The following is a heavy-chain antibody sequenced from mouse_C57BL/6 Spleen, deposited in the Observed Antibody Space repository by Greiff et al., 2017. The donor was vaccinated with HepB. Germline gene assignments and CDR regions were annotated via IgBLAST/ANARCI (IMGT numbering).Heavy chain of an antibody. CDR3: ARHISNRAWFAY. D-gene: IGHD1-3*01. CDR2: ISGGGGNT. J-gene: IGHJ3*01. CDR1: GFTFSSYT. V-gene: IGHV5-9*01. Sequence: EVKLQESGGGLVKPGGSLKLSCAASGFTFSSYTMSWVRQTPEKRLEWVATISGGGGNTYYPDSVKGRFTISRDNAKNTLYLQMSSLRSEDTALYYCARHISNRAWFAYWGQGTLVTVSA.